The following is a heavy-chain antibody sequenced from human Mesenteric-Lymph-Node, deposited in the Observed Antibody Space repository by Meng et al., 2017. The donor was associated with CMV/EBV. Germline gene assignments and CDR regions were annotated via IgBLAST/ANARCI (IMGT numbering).Heavy chain of an antibody. CDR2: VKPMFGST. CDR3: ARGPLSGTYTHFDF. D-gene: IGHD1-26*01. Sequence: SVKVSCKASGGTFSSYSVNWVRQAPGQGLEWMGGVKPMFGSTEYAQKFQGRVTITTDDSSSTAYMELSSLRSEDTATYYCARGPLSGTYTHFDFWGQGTQVTVSS. J-gene: IGHJ4*02. V-gene: IGHV1-69*05. CDR1: GGTFSSYS.